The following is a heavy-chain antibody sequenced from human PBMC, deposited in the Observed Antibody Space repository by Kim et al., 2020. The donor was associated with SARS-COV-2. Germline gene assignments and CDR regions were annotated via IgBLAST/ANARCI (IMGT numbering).Heavy chain of an antibody. D-gene: IGHD6-6*01. J-gene: IGHJ5*02. V-gene: IGHV1-69*04. CDR3: ASEGGVKQLVEYNWFDP. Sequence: FQGRVTITADKSTSTAYMELSSLRSEDTAVYYCASEGGVKQLVEYNWFDPWGQGTLVTVSS.